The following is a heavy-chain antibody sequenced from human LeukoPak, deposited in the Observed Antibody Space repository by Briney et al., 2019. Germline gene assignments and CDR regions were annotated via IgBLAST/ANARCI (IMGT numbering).Heavy chain of an antibody. J-gene: IGHJ4*02. D-gene: IGHD5/OR15-5a*01. V-gene: IGHV3-30*03. CDR2: ISSDGRDK. Sequence: GGSLRLSCAASGLTFSGYAIHWVRQAPGKGLEWVAVISSDGRDKHHADSVKGRFTISRDNSKNTLYLQTNSLRAEDTAVYYCARDLRRFAAYTFDYWGQGTLVTVSS. CDR3: ARDLRRFAAYTFDY. CDR1: GLTFSGYA.